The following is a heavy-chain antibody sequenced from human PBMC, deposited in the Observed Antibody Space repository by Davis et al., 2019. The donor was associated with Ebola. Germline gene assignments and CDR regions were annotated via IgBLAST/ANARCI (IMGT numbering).Heavy chain of an antibody. CDR2: VFFTGTT. CDR3: ATQDAVASYYFDS. Sequence: SETLSLTCTVSGGSLTSPLYYWAWIRQPPGKGLEWIGSVFFTGTTYYNPSMKSRVTISADTSNGLSLKLTSVTAADTAVYYCATQDAVASYYFDSWGQGTLVAVSS. CDR1: GGSLTSPLYY. J-gene: IGHJ4*02. D-gene: IGHD6-19*01. V-gene: IGHV4-39*01.